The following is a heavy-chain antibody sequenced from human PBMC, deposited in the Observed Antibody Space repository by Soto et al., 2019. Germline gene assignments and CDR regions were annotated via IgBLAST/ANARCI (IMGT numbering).Heavy chain of an antibody. D-gene: IGHD5-18*01. V-gene: IGHV3-33*01. CDR1: GFTFSSYG. CDR2: IWYDGSNK. J-gene: IGHJ6*02. Sequence: GGSLRLSCAASGFTFSSYGMHWVRQAPGKGLEWVAVIWYDGSNKYYADSVKGRFTISRDNSKNTLYLQMNSLRAEDTAVYYCARDSGYSYGYVYYYYGMDVWGQGTTVTVSS. CDR3: ARDSGYSYGYVYYYYGMDV.